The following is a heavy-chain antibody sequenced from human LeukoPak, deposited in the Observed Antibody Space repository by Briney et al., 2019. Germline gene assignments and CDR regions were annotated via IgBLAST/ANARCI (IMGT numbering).Heavy chain of an antibody. D-gene: IGHD2-2*03. J-gene: IGHJ1*01. CDR3: ARDFGYCSTPDCYPEYFHY. V-gene: IGHV3-21*01. Sequence: GGSLRLSCAASGFTFSYYSMNWVRQAPGKGLEWVSTISSGSTYIYYADSVQDRFTISGDNAKNSLFLQMNSLTAEDTAVYYCARDFGYCSTPDCYPEYFHYWGQGTLVTVSS. CDR1: GFTFSYYS. CDR2: ISSGSTYI.